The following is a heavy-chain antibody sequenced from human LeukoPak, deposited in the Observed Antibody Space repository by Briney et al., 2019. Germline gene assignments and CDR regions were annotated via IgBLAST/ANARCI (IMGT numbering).Heavy chain of an antibody. CDR1: GYTFTSYG. Sequence: ASVMVSCKASGYTFTSYGISWVRQAPGQGLEWMGWISAYNGNTNYAQKVQGRVTMTTDTSTSTAYMELRSLRSDDTAVYYCARRYCSSTSCYLPGDYYMDVWSKGTTVTVSS. D-gene: IGHD2-2*01. J-gene: IGHJ6*03. V-gene: IGHV1-18*01. CDR2: ISAYNGNT. CDR3: ARRYCSSTSCYLPGDYYMDV.